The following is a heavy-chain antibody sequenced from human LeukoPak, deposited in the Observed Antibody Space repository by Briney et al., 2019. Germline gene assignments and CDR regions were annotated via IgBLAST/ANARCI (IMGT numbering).Heavy chain of an antibody. CDR2: IRSKAYGGTT. CDR3: TTYALEDIVVVVAAPFDY. V-gene: IGHV3-49*04. CDR1: GFTFGDYA. J-gene: IGHJ4*02. Sequence: GGSLRLSCIASGFTFGDYAMSWVRQAPGKGLEWVGFIRSKAYGGTTEYAASVKGRFTISRDDSKSIAYLQMNSLKTEDTAVYYCTTYALEDIVVVVAAPFDYWGQGTLVTVSS. D-gene: IGHD2-15*01.